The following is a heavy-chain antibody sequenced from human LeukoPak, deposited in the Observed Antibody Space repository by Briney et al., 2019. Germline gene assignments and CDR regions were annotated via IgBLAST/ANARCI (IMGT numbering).Heavy chain of an antibody. V-gene: IGHV4-34*01. D-gene: IGHD3-10*01. CDR2: INHSGST. J-gene: IGHJ6*03. CDR1: GGSFSGYY. Sequence: SETLSLTCAVYGGSFSGYYWSWIRQPPGKGLEWIGEINHSGSTNYNPSLKSRVTISVDTSKNQFSLKLSSVTAADTAVYYCARADQLTARSGWFGELLTRGYYYMDVWGKGTTVTVSS. CDR3: ARADQLTARSGWFGELLTRGYYYMDV.